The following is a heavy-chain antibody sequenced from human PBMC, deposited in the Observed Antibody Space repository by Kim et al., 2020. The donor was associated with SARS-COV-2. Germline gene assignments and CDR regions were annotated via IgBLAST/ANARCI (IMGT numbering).Heavy chain of an antibody. CDR2: INHSGST. CDR3: ARKRWLVNPFDY. D-gene: IGHD6-19*01. J-gene: IGHJ4*02. CDR1: GGSFSGYY. Sequence: SETLSLTCAVYGGSFSGYYWSWIRQPPGKGLEWIGEINHSGSTNYNPSLKSRVTISVDTSKNQFSLKLSSVTAADTAVYYCARKRWLVNPFDYWGQGTLVTVSS. V-gene: IGHV4-34*01.